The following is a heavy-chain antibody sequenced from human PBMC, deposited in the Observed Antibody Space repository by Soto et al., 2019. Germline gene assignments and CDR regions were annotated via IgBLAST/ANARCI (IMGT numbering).Heavy chain of an antibody. J-gene: IGHJ4*02. CDR1: GFTFRTYT. CDR2: LRTRGDGGTT. Sequence: GGSLRLSCVASGFTFRTYTMNWVRQAPGKGLESVSGLRTRGDGGTTYYADSVKGRFTISRDNSKNMLFLQMNSLRAEDTAIYYCAKKVNSGPGSQYFDYWGQGTLVTVSS. D-gene: IGHD3-10*01. CDR3: AKKVNSGPGSQYFDY. V-gene: IGHV3-23*01.